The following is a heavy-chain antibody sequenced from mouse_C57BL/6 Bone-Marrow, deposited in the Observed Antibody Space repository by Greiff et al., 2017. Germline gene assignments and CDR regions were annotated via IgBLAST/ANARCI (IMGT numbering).Heavy chain of an antibody. CDR2: IHPNSGST. V-gene: IGHV1-64*01. CDR1: GYTFTSYW. CDR3: ARKDSNYVWYFDV. D-gene: IGHD2-5*01. Sequence: QVQLQQPGAELVKPGASVKLSCKASGYTFTSYWMHWVKQRPGQGLEWIGVIHPNSGSTNYNEKFKSKATLTVDKSSSTAYMQLSSLTSEDSAVYYCARKDSNYVWYFDVWGTGTTVTVSS. J-gene: IGHJ1*03.